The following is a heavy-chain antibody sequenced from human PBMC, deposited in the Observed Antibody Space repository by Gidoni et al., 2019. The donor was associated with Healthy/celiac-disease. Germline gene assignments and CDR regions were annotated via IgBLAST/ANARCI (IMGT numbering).Heavy chain of an antibody. CDR1: GFPFSSYA. V-gene: IGHV3-23*01. CDR2: ISGSGGST. CDR3: AKSPYSYYYGMDV. D-gene: IGHD1-26*01. J-gene: IGHJ6*02. Sequence: EVQLLESGGGLVQPGGSLRLSCAASGFPFSSYAMSWVRQAPGKGLECVSAISGSGGSTYYADSVKGRFTISRDNSKNTLYLQMNSLRAEDTAVYYCAKSPYSYYYGMDVWGQGTTVTVSS.